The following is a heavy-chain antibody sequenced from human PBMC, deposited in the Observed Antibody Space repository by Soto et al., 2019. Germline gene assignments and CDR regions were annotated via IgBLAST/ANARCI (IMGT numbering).Heavy chain of an antibody. CDR3: ARAPGQWLVPADY. CDR1: GYTLTTFF. V-gene: IGHV1-46*01. Sequence: ASVKVSCKASGYTLTTFFMHWVRQAPGQGLEWMGVINPGYPAGRSTTYAQKFQGRVTMTTDTSTSTVYMELSSLRSEDTAVYYCARAPGQWLVPADYWGQGTLVTVSS. CDR2: INPGYPAGRST. J-gene: IGHJ4*02. D-gene: IGHD6-19*01.